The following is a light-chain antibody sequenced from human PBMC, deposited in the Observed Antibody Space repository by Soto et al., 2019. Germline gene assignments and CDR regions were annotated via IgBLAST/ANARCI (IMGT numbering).Light chain of an antibody. CDR2: RTS. J-gene: IGKJ5*01. Sequence: EVVMTQSPATLSVSPGERATLSCRASQSISSNLAWYQQKPGQAPRLLMFRTSSRATGFPARFSGSGSGTEFNLTISSLQSEDFAVYYCQQRSNWPITFGQGTRLEIK. V-gene: IGKV3-15*01. CDR3: QQRSNWPIT. CDR1: QSISSN.